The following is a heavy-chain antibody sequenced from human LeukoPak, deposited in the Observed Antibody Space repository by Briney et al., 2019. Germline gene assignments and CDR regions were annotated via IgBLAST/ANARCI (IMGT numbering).Heavy chain of an antibody. CDR2: ISISSSYI. J-gene: IGHJ6*02. CDR3: ARNDYGDYVGDYYYGMDV. D-gene: IGHD4-17*01. CDR1: GFTFSSYN. Sequence: GGSLRLSCAASGFTFSSYNMNWVRQAPGKGLEWVSSISISSSYIYYADSVKGRFTISRDNAKNSLYLQMNSLRAEDTAVYYCARNDYGDYVGDYYYGMDVWGQGTTVTVSS. V-gene: IGHV3-21*01.